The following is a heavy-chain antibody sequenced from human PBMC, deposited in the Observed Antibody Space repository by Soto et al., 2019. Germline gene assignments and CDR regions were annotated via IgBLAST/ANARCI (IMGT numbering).Heavy chain of an antibody. CDR3: ARAATNSGYSSGNRGLFDY. J-gene: IGHJ4*02. V-gene: IGHV4-59*01. CDR1: GGSISSYY. Sequence: SETLSLTCTVSGGSISSYYWSWIRQPPGKGLEWIGYIYYSGSTNYNPSLKSRVTISVDTSKNQFSLKLSSVTAADTAVYYCARAATNSGYSSGNRGLFDYWGQGTLVTVSS. D-gene: IGHD6-19*01. CDR2: IYYSGST.